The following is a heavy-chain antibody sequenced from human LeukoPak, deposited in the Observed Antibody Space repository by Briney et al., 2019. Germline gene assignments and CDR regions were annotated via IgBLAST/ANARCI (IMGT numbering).Heavy chain of an antibody. V-gene: IGHV4-31*03. CDR2: IYYSGST. D-gene: IGHD3-22*01. CDR3: ARDRYFYDSSGYYYYFDY. J-gene: IGHJ4*02. CDR1: GDSISSGGYY. Sequence: SETLSLTCTVSGDSISSGGYYWSWIRQHPGEGLEWIGYIYYSGSTYYNPSLKSRVTISVDTSKNQFSLKLSSVTAADTAVYYCARDRYFYDSSGYYYYFDYWGQGTLVTVSS.